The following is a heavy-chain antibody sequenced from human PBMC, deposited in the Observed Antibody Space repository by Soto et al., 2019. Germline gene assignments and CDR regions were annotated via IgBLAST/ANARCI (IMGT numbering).Heavy chain of an antibody. J-gene: IGHJ6*03. Sequence: GGSLRLSCAASGFTFSSYAMSWVRQAPGKGLEWVSAISGSGGSTYYADSVKGRFTISRDNSKNTLYLQMNSLRAEDTAVYYCAKGTGGDVLIGYYYYMDVWGKGTTVTVSS. CDR2: ISGSGGST. CDR3: AKGTGGDVLIGYYYYMDV. D-gene: IGHD4-17*01. CDR1: GFTFSSYA. V-gene: IGHV3-23*01.